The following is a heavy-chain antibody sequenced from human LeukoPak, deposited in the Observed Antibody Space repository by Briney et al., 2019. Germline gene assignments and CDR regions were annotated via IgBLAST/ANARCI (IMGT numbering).Heavy chain of an antibody. CDR2: ISSSGSTI. CDR3: ARELGTMVRGVIYYFDY. J-gene: IGHJ4*02. D-gene: IGHD3-10*01. V-gene: IGHV3-48*03. Sequence: PGGSLRLSCAASGFTFSSYVMNWVRQAPGKGLEWVCFISSSGSTIYYADSVKGRFTISRDNAKNSPYLQMNSLRAEDTAVYYCARELGTMVRGVIYYFDYWGQGTLVTVSS. CDR1: GFTFSSYV.